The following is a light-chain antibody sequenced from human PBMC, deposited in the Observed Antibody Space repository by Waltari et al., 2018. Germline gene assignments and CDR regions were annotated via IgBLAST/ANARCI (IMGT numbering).Light chain of an antibody. Sequence: EIVLTQSPGTPSLSPGERATLSCRASQSVSRYLAWYQQKPGQAPRLLIYGASSRATGIPDRFSGSGSGTDFSLTISRLEPEDFAVYYCQNHERLPAMFGQGTKVEIK. CDR1: QSVSRY. J-gene: IGKJ1*01. CDR2: GAS. CDR3: QNHERLPAM. V-gene: IGKV3-20*01.